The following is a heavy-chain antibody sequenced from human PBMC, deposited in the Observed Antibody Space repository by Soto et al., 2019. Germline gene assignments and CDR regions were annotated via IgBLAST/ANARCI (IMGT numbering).Heavy chain of an antibody. D-gene: IGHD3-3*02. CDR3: ARVRLSIAVNDALDV. J-gene: IGHJ3*01. Sequence: QVRLVESGGGVVQPGTSLRLSCAASGFTFSDYVIHWVRQAAGKGLEWVASMTYDGATEYYADSVKGRFTMSRDNSKRALSLQMNSLSPDDPAVYYCARVRLSIAVNDALDVWGQGTTVTVSS. CDR1: GFTFSDYV. CDR2: MTYDGATE. V-gene: IGHV3-30*14.